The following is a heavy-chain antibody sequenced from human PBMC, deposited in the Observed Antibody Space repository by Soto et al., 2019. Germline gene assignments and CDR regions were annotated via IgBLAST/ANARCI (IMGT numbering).Heavy chain of an antibody. Sequence: QVQLQESGPGLVKPSETLSLTCTVSGGSISNHYWSWIRQPPGKGLEWIGYIYYSGSTDYNPSLKSRVTPSIDTSKNQFSLKVTSVTAADTAVYYCARDRVGVSSSWFDSWGRGTLVTVSS. CDR3: ARDRVGVSSSWFDS. D-gene: IGHD1-26*01. J-gene: IGHJ5*01. CDR1: GGSISNHY. CDR2: IYYSGST. V-gene: IGHV4-59*11.